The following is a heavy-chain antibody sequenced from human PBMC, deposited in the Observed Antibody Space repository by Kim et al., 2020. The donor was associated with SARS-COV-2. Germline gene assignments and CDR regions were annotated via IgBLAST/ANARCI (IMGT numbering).Heavy chain of an antibody. D-gene: IGHD2-21*02. CDR1: GFTFDDYV. CDR3: AKDVTGDDFGASGYFDS. Sequence: GGSLRLSCAASGFTFDDYVMHWVRQAPGKGLECVSGISWNSGTVGYADSVKGRFTISRDNAKNSLYLQMNSLRAEDTAFYYCAKDVTGDDFGASGYFDSWGQGTLVTVSS. V-gene: IGHV3-9*01. J-gene: IGHJ4*02. CDR2: ISWNSGTV.